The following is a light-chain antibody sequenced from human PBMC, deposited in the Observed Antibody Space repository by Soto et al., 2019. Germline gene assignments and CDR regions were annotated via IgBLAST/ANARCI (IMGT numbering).Light chain of an antibody. CDR1: SSDGGGYNY. CDR3: SSYTSSSPYV. Sequence: QSVLTQPASVSGSPGQSITISCTGNSSDGGGYNYVSWYQQHPGKAPKLMIYEVSNRPSGVSNRFSGSKSGNTASLTISGLQAEDEADYYCSSYTSSSPYVFGTGTKVTV. CDR2: EVS. V-gene: IGLV2-14*01. J-gene: IGLJ1*01.